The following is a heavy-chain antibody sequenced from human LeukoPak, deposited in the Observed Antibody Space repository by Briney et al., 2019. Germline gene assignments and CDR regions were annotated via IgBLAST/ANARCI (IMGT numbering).Heavy chain of an antibody. CDR2: IFHSGST. D-gene: IGHD1-1*01. CDR3: ASTTPYWPYYYYMDV. J-gene: IGHJ6*03. V-gene: IGHV4-38-2*02. Sequence: ASETLSLTCSVSGYSISSGFYWGWIRQPPGKGLEWIGSIFHSGSTYYNSSLKSRVTISVDTSKNQFSLKLSSVTAADTAVYYCASTTPYWPYYYYMDVWGKGTTVTVSS. CDR1: GYSISSGFY.